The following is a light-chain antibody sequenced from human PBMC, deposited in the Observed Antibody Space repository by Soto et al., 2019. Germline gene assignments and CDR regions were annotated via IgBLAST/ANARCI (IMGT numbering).Light chain of an antibody. Sequence: EIVMTQSPATLSVSPGERATLSCRASQSVNTNLAWYQHKPGQAPRLLLYGASTRATGIPARFSGSGSGTEFTLTISSLQSEDFAVYFCQQYNKWPRTFGQGTKVDIK. V-gene: IGKV3-15*01. CDR3: QQYNKWPRT. CDR2: GAS. CDR1: QSVNTN. J-gene: IGKJ1*01.